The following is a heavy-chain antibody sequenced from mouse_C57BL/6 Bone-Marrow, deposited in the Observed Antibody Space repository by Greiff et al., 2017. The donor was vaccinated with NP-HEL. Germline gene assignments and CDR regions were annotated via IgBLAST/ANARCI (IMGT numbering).Heavy chain of an antibody. CDR1: GYTFTDYN. CDR3: ARVTTVPWFAY. V-gene: IGHV1-22*01. Sequence: EVQLHQSGPELVKPGASVKMSCKASGYTFTDYNMHWVKQSHGKSLEWIGYINPNNGGTSYNQKFKGKATLTVNKSSSTAYMELRSLTSEDSAVYYCARVTTVPWFAYWGQGTLVTVSA. J-gene: IGHJ3*01. D-gene: IGHD1-1*01. CDR2: INPNNGGT.